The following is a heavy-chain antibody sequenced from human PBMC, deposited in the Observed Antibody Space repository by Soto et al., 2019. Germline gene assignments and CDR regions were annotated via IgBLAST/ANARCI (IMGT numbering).Heavy chain of an antibody. D-gene: IGHD4-4*01. CDR3: ASSPTTGWRPAGKKQANYYYYGMDV. CDR2: IIPIFGTA. V-gene: IGHV1-69*13. Sequence: GASVKVSCKASGGTFSSYAISWVRQAPGQGLEWMGGIIPIFGTANYAQKFQGRVTITADESTSTAYMELSSLRSEDTAVYYCASSPTTGWRPAGKKQANYYYYGMDVWGQGTTVTVSS. J-gene: IGHJ6*02. CDR1: GGTFSSYA.